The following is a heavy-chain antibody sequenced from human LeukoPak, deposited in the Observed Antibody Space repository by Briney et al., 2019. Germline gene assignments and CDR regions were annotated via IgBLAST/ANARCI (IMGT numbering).Heavy chain of an antibody. V-gene: IGHV3-48*03. CDR1: GFTFSSYE. CDR2: ISSSGSTI. D-gene: IGHD3-16*02. CDR3: ARDYVWGSYRSFDY. J-gene: IGHJ4*02. Sequence: GGSLRLSCAASGFTFSSYEMSWVRQAPGKGLEWVSYISSSGSTIYYADSVKGRFTISRDNAKNSLYLQMNSLRAEDTAVYYCARDYVWGSYRSFDYWGQGTLVTVSS.